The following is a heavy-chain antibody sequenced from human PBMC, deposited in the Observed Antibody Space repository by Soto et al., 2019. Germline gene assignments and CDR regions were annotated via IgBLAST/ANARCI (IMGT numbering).Heavy chain of an antibody. J-gene: IGHJ4*02. CDR3: VRSGDNYNLLDY. V-gene: IGHV3-11*06. Sequence: PGGSLRLSCAASGFTISDHYMSWIRQAPGKGLEWIGYSSNSGSFTRYEDSVKGRFSISRDNAKNSLYLQINSLRGDDTAIYYCVRSGDNYNLLDYWGQGTPVTVSS. D-gene: IGHD1-1*01. CDR2: SSNSGSFT. CDR1: GFTISDHY.